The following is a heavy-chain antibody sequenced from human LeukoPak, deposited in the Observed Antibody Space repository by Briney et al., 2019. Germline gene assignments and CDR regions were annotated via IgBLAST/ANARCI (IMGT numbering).Heavy chain of an antibody. V-gene: IGHV3-21*01. CDR2: ISSSSYI. CDR1: GFTFSSYS. Sequence: GGSLRLSCAASGFTFSSYSMNWVRQAPGKGLEWVSSISSSSYIYYADSVKGRFTISRDNAKNSLYLQMNSLRAEDTAVYYCARDLSGEYSYGSHYFDYWGQGTLVTVSS. J-gene: IGHJ4*02. CDR3: ARDLSGEYSYGSHYFDY. D-gene: IGHD5-18*01.